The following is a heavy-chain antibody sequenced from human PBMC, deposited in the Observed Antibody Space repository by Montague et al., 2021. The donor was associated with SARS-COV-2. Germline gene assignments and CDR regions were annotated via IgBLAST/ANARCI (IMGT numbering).Heavy chain of an antibody. CDR1: GGSISSSSYY. D-gene: IGHD6-13*01. V-gene: IGHV4-39*07. Sequence: SETLPLTCTVSGGSISSSSYYWGWIRQPPGKGLEWIGSIYYSGSTYYNPSLKSRVTISVDTSKNQFSLKLSSVTAADRAVYYCARVGRQQLVRLSGMDVWGQGTTVTVSS. CDR2: IYYSGST. J-gene: IGHJ6*02. CDR3: ARVGRQQLVRLSGMDV.